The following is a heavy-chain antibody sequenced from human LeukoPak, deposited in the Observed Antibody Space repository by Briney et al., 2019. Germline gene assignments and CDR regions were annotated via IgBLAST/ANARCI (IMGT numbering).Heavy chain of an antibody. J-gene: IGHJ5*02. V-gene: IGHV4-34*01. CDR2: INHSGST. Sequence: IPSETLSLTCAVYGGSFSGYYWSWIRQPPGKGLDWIGEINHSGSTNYNPSLKSRATISVDTSKNQFSLKLSSVTAADTAVYYCVRGRYSSGWFKDKNWFDPWGQGIPVTVSS. D-gene: IGHD6-19*01. CDR1: GGSFSGYY. CDR3: VRGRYSSGWFKDKNWFDP.